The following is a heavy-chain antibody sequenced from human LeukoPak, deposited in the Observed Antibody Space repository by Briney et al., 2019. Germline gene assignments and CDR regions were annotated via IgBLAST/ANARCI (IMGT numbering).Heavy chain of an antibody. CDR3: ARGRGGTTGFDY. D-gene: IGHD1-7*01. CDR1: GGTFSSYA. CDR2: IIPIFGTA. V-gene: IGHV1-69*05. Sequence: SVKVSCKASGGTFSSYAISWVRRAPGQGLEWMGGIIPIFGTANYAQKFQGRVTITTDESTSTAYMELSSLRSEDTAVYYCARGRGGTTGFDYWGQGTLVTVSS. J-gene: IGHJ4*02.